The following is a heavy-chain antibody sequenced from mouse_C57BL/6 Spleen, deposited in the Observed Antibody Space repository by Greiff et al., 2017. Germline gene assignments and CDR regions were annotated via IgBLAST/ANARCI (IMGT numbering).Heavy chain of an antibody. Sequence: EVKLQESGPELVKPGASVKISCKASGYSFTDYNMNWVKQSNGKSLEWIGVINPNYGTTSYNQKFKGKATLTVDQSSSTAYMQLNSLTSEDSAVYYCARSIYYGSSYYFDYWGQGTTLTVSS. CDR2: INPNYGTT. CDR1: GYSFTDYN. CDR3: ARSIYYGSSYYFDY. J-gene: IGHJ2*01. D-gene: IGHD1-1*01. V-gene: IGHV1-39*01.